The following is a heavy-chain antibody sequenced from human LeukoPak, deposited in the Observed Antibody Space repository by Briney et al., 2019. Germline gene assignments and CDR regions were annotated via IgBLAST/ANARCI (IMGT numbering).Heavy chain of an antibody. D-gene: IGHD3-9*01. Sequence: PSETLSLTCTVYGSSISTVYWGWIRQPPGKGLEWVGSFSPSGATYYNPSLNSRATISRDTSKNQFSLKVSSVTAADTAVYYCASAGGVRYDILTGVWGKGTTVTVSS. CDR2: FSPSGAT. V-gene: IGHV4-38-2*02. CDR1: GSSISTVY. CDR3: ASAGGVRYDILTGV. J-gene: IGHJ6*04.